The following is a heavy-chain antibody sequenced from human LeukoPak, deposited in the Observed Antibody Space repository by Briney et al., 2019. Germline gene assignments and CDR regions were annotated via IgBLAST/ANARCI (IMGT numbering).Heavy chain of an antibody. Sequence: GGALRLSCAATGFTFSSYAMHWVRQAPGKGLELVAVISYDGSNKYYADSVKGRFTISRDNSKNTLYLQMNSLRAEDTAVYYCARDRLLDIVVVPAAVDYWGQGTLVTVSS. J-gene: IGHJ4*02. D-gene: IGHD2-2*01. V-gene: IGHV3-30-3*01. CDR2: ISYDGSNK. CDR3: ARDRLLDIVVVPAAVDY. CDR1: GFTFSSYA.